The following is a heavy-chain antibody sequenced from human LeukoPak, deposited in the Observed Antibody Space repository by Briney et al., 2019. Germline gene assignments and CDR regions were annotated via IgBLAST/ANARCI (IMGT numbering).Heavy chain of an antibody. V-gene: IGHV1-2*04. D-gene: IGHD5-12*01. Sequence: ASVKVSCKASGGTFSSNAISWVRQAPGQGLEWLGWINPNSGGTNYAQKFQGWVTMTRDTSISTAYMELSSLRSDGTAVYYCARDRRYYGGYGWDFDYWGQGTLVTVSS. CDR1: GGTFSSNA. CDR3: ARDRRYYGGYGWDFDY. J-gene: IGHJ4*02. CDR2: INPNSGGT.